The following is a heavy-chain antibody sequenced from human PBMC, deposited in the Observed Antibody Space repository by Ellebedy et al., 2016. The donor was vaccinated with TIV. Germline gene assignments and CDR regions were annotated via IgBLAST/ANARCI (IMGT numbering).Heavy chain of an antibody. CDR3: ARANTAMVRRNHMDV. CDR1: GFTFNNYG. Sequence: PGGSLRLSCAASGFTFNNYGMHWVRQAPGKGLGWVAVVWSDGSNKYYADSVKGRFTISRDNSKSTLYLQMDSLRAEDTAVYYCARANTAMVRRNHMDVWGQGTTVTVSS. J-gene: IGHJ6*02. D-gene: IGHD5-18*01. CDR2: VWSDGSNK. V-gene: IGHV3-33*01.